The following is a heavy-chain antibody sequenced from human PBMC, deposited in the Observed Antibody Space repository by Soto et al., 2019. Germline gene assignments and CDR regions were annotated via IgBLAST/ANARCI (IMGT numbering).Heavy chain of an antibody. CDR3: ASIAAPGTTHFDF. Sequence: QLQLQESGPGLLRPSETLSLTCTVSGGSLGSSSYYWDWIRQSPGKGLEWIGNIYYSGNTFYNPSLKSRVTISVDTSKNQFYLHLSSVTAADTAIFYCASIAAPGTTHFDFWGQGTLVTVSS. CDR1: GGSLGSSSYY. CDR2: IYYSGNT. J-gene: IGHJ4*02. D-gene: IGHD6-13*01. V-gene: IGHV4-39*01.